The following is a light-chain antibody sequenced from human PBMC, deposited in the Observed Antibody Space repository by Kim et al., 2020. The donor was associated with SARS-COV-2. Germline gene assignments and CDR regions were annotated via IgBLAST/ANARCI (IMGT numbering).Light chain of an antibody. CDR1: QRIGSD. CDR3: QQRNMWPRT. Sequence: EIVLTQSPAPLSLSPGERATLSCRTSQRIGSDLAWYQKKPGQAPRLIISDAYNRATGIPARFSGSGSGTDFTLTVSSLQAEDSAVYYCQQRNMWPRTFGQGTKVEI. J-gene: IGKJ1*01. V-gene: IGKV3-11*01. CDR2: DAY.